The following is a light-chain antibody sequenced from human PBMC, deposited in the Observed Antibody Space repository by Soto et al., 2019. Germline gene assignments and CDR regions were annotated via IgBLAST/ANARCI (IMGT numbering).Light chain of an antibody. Sequence: QSALTQPASVSRSPGQSITISCTGTSSDVGDYNYVSWYQQHPGKAPKLMIYDVSNRPSGVSNRFSGSKSGNTASLTISGLQAEDEADYYCSSYTSSSTLVVFGGGTKLTVL. CDR3: SSYTSSSTLVV. J-gene: IGLJ2*01. CDR1: SSDVGDYNY. CDR2: DVS. V-gene: IGLV2-14*01.